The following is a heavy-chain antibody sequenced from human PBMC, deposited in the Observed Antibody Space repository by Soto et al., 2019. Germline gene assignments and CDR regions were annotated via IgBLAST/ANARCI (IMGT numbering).Heavy chain of an antibody. D-gene: IGHD3-10*01. J-gene: IGHJ6*02. CDR3: ATRGRSLGYYYGMDV. Sequence: ASVKVSCKASGYTFTSYAMHWVRQAPGQRLEWMGWINAGNGNTKYSQKFQGRVTITRDTFASTAYMELSSLRSEDTAVYYCATRGRSLGYYYGMDVWGQGTTVTV. CDR2: INAGNGNT. V-gene: IGHV1-3*01. CDR1: GYTFTSYA.